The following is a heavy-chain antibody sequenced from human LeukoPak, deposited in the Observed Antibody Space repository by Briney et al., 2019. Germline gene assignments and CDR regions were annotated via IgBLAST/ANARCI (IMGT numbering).Heavy chain of an antibody. CDR2: INHSGST. CDR3: ARETSQKGAHYMDV. J-gene: IGHJ6*03. CDR1: GESLSDYY. D-gene: IGHD3-16*01. Sequence: SETLSLTCAVYGESLSDYYWSWIRQPPGKGLEWIGEINHSGSTNYNPSLKSRVTISVDTSKNQFSLKLSSVTAADTAVYYCARETSQKGAHYMDVWGKGTTVTISS. V-gene: IGHV4-34*01.